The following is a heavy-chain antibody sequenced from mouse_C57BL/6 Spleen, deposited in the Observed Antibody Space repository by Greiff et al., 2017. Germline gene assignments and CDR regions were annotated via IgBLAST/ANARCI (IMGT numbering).Heavy chain of an antibody. CDR1: GYTFTSYW. V-gene: IGHV1-69*01. Sequence: QVQLQQPGAELVMPGASVKLSCKASGYTFTSYWMHWVKQRPGQGLEWIGEIDPSDSYTNYNQKFKGKSTLTVDKSSSTAYMQLSSLTSEDSAVYYCARSPSMVTTKDDLDYWGQGTTPTVSS. CDR3: ARSPSMVTTKDDLDY. J-gene: IGHJ2*01. CDR2: IDPSDSYT. D-gene: IGHD2-2*01.